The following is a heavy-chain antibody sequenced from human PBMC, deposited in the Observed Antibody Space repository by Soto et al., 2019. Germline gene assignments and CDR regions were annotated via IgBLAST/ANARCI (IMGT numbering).Heavy chain of an antibody. CDR1: GGTFSSYA. J-gene: IGHJ6*02. CDR2: IIPIFGTA. V-gene: IGHV1-69*13. CDR3: ARGVVPAAIPDYYYYGMDV. D-gene: IGHD2-2*01. Sequence: SVKVSCKASGGTFSSYAISWVRQAPGQGLEWVGGIIPIFGTANYAQKFQGRVTITADESTSTAYMELSSLRSEDTAVYYCARGVVPAAIPDYYYYGMDVWGQGTTVTVSS.